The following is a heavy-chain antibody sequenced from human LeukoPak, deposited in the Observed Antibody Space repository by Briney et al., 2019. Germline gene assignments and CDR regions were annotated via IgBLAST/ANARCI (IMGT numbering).Heavy chain of an antibody. V-gene: IGHV3-30*04. CDR2: ISYDGSNK. Sequence: PGGSLRLSCAASGFTFSSYAMHWVRQAPGKGLEWVAVISYDGSNKYYADSVKGRFTISRDNSKNTLYLQMNSLRAEDTAVYYCARDPSFSLRFLNWFDPWGQGTLVTVSS. CDR3: ARDPSFSLRFLNWFDP. D-gene: IGHD3-3*01. CDR1: GFTFSSYA. J-gene: IGHJ5*02.